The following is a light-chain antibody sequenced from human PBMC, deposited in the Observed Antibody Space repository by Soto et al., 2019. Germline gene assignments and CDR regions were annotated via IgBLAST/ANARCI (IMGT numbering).Light chain of an antibody. CDR2: DAS. J-gene: IGKJ4*01. CDR3: QQYDNLPFS. Sequence: DIQMSQSPSSLSASVGDRVTITCQATQDISNYLKWYQHKPGKPPKLLIYDASNLETGVPSRFTGSKSWTAFTFTITSLQPEDIATYYCQQYDNLPFSVGGGIKVEIK. CDR1: QDISNY. V-gene: IGKV1-33*01.